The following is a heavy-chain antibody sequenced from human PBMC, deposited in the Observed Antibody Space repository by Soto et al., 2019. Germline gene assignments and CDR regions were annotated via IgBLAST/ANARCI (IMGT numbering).Heavy chain of an antibody. V-gene: IGHV3-23*01. CDR2: ISGSGGST. CDR3: AKGVSIAVAGPYYYYGMDV. J-gene: IGHJ6*02. Sequence: GGSLRLSCAASGFTFSSYAMSWVRQAPGKGLEWVSAISGSGGSTYYADSVKGRFTISRDNSKNTLYLQMNSLRAEDTAVYYCAKGVSIAVAGPYYYYGMDVWGQGTTVTAP. CDR1: GFTFSSYA. D-gene: IGHD6-19*01.